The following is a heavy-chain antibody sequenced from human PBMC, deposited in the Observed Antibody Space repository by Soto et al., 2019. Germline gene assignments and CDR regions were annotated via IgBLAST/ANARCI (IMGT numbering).Heavy chain of an antibody. D-gene: IGHD3-22*01. J-gene: IGHJ4*02. CDR3: ARALFYSDSDGYYFEFDY. CDR1: GFSLTETRMG. V-gene: IGHV2-26*01. Sequence: SGLTLVHPTEIFTLTFSVSGFSLTETRMGVSWIRQAPGKALEWLAHIISNDDTSYSTSLKSRLTISKDTSKSQVVLRMTNMDPVDTGRYYCARALFYSDSDGYYFEFDYWGQGTLVTVSS. CDR2: IISNDDT.